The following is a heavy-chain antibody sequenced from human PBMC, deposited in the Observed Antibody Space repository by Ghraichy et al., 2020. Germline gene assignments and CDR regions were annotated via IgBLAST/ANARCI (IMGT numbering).Heavy chain of an antibody. V-gene: IGHV3-30*18. CDR1: GFTFSSYC. D-gene: IGHD5-12*01. Sequence: GGSLRLSCAASGFTFSSYCMDWVRQAPGKGLEWVAVISYDGSNKYYAYSVKGRFTISIDNAKKTLYLQLNSLRAEDTAVYYCAKDRRSVGNSGYDHWGQGTLVTVSS. CDR3: AKDRRSVGNSGYDH. J-gene: IGHJ4*02. CDR2: ISYDGSNK.